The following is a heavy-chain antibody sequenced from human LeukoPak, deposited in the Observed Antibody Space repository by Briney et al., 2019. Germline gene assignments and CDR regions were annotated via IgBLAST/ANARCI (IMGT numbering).Heavy chain of an antibody. Sequence: PGGSLRLSCAASGFTFSSYAMHWVRQAPGKGLEWVAVISYDGSNKYYADSVKGRFTISRDNSKNTLYLQMNSLRAEDTAVYYCARDQGYCSGGSCYLYYYYGMDVWGQGTTVTVSS. D-gene: IGHD2-15*01. V-gene: IGHV3-30-3*01. J-gene: IGHJ6*02. CDR2: ISYDGSNK. CDR1: GFTFSSYA. CDR3: ARDQGYCSGGSCYLYYYYGMDV.